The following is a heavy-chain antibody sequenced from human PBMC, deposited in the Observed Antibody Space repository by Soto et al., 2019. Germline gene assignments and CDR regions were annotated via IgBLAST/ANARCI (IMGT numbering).Heavy chain of an antibody. CDR3: ARDRYYSNYAPHYYYYGMDV. CDR2: ISYDGSNK. J-gene: IGHJ6*02. CDR1: GFTFSSYA. V-gene: IGHV3-30-3*01. Sequence: GGSLRLSCAASGFTFSSYAMHWVRQAPGKGLEWVAVISYDGSNKYYADSVKGRFTISRDNSKNTLYLQMNSLRAEDTAVYYCARDRYYSNYAPHYYYYGMDVWGQGTTVTVSS. D-gene: IGHD4-4*01.